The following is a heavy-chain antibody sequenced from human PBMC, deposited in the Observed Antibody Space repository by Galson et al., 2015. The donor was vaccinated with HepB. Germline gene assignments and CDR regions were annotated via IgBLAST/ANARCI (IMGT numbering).Heavy chain of an antibody. Sequence: SLRLSCAASGFTFSNYWMSWVRQAPGKGLEWVANIKEDGSETHYVDSMKGRFIISRDNAKKSLYLQMNSLRAEDTAIYYCARERDPNSSGSLLNYWGQGTLVTVSS. CDR1: GFTFSNYW. V-gene: IGHV3-7*03. J-gene: IGHJ4*02. D-gene: IGHD6-6*01. CDR3: ARERDPNSSGSLLNY. CDR2: IKEDGSET.